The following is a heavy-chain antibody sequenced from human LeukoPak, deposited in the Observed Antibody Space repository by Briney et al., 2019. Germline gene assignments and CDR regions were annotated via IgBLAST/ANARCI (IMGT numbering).Heavy chain of an antibody. CDR1: GGSISSSSYY. CDR2: IYYSGST. V-gene: IGHV4-39*07. CDR3: ARHGRGGYYYGSGSYVGLAYFDY. D-gene: IGHD3-10*01. J-gene: IGHJ4*02. Sequence: SETLSLTCTVSGGSISSSSYYWGWIRQPPGKWLEWIGSIYYSGSTYYNPSLKSRVTISVDTSKNQFSLKLSSVTAADTAVYYCARHGRGGYYYGSGSYVGLAYFDYWGQGTLVTVSS.